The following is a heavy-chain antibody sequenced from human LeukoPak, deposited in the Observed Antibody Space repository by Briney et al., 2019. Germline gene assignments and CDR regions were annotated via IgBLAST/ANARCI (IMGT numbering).Heavy chain of an antibody. V-gene: IGHV4-39*01. CDR2: IYYSGST. CDR1: GGSISSSSYY. CDR3: ARGDKFSGDY. J-gene: IGHJ4*02. D-gene: IGHD3-16*01. Sequence: PSETLSLTXTVSGGSISSSSYYWGWIRQPPGKGLEWIGSIYYSGSTYYNPSLKSRVTISVDTSKNQFSLKLSSVTAADTAVYYCARGDKFSGDYWGQGTLVTVSS.